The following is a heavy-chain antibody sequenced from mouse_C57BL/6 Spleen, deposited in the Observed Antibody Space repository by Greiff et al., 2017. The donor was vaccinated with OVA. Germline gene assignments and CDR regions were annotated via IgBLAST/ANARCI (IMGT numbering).Heavy chain of an antibody. CDR1: GFTFSDAW. J-gene: IGHJ4*01. CDR2: IRNKANNHAT. CDR3: TRHGDYAMDY. Sequence: EVQGVESGGGLVQPGGSMKLSCAASGFTFSDAWMDWVRQSPEKGLEWVAEIRNKANNHATYYAESVKGRFTISRDDSKSSVYLQMNSLRAEDTGIYYCTRHGDYAMDYWGQGTSVTVSS. V-gene: IGHV6-6*01.